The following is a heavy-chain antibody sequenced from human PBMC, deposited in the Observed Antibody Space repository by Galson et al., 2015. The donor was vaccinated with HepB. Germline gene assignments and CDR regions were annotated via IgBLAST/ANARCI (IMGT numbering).Heavy chain of an antibody. D-gene: IGHD6-6*01. CDR3: ARDWYDTSSGNAFDI. J-gene: IGHJ3*02. CDR2: IKKDGNEK. Sequence: SLRLSCAASGFTFSSYCMSWVRQAPGRGPEWVAYIKKDGNEKYYADSVRGRFTISRDNAKNSLYLQMNSLRAEDTAVYYRARDWYDTSSGNAFDIWGQGTMVTVSS. CDR1: GFTFSSYC. V-gene: IGHV3-7*01.